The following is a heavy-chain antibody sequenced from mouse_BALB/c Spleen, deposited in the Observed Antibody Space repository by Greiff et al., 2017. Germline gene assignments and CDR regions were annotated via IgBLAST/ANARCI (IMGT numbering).Heavy chain of an antibody. D-gene: IGHD2-4*01. J-gene: IGHJ4*01. CDR2: IDPANGNT. CDR1: GFNIKDYY. CDR3: ARGEDYDDAMDY. V-gene: IGHV14-1*02. Sequence: EVQLQQSGAELVRPGALVKLSCKASGFNIKDYYMHWVKQRPEQGLEWIGRIDPANGNTKYDPKFQGKATITADTSSNTAYLQLSSLTSEDTAVYYCARGEDYDDAMDYWGQGTSVTVSS.